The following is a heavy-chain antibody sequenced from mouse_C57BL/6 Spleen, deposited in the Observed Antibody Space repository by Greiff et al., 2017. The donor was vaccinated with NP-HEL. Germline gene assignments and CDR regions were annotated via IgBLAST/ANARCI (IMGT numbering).Heavy chain of an antibody. CDR2: ISDGGSYT. J-gene: IGHJ3*01. CDR1: GFTFSSYA. V-gene: IGHV5-4*01. CDR3: ARDSIPFY. Sequence: DVKLEESGGGLVKPGGSLKLSCAASGFTFSSYAMSWVRQTPEKRLEWVATISDGGSYTYYPDNVKGRFTISRDNAKNNLYLQMSHLKSEDTAMYYCARDSIPFYWGQGTLVTVSA.